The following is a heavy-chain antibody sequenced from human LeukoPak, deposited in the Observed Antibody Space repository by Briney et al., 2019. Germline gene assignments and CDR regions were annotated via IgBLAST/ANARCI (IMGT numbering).Heavy chain of an antibody. CDR3: ARDGRDSSSKDYGMDV. Sequence: RGSLRLSCATSGVTFSSYSMNWVRQAPGKGLEWVSSISSSSSYIYYADSVKGRFTISRDNAKNSLYLQMSSLRAEDTAVYYCARDGRDSSSKDYGMDVWGQGTTVTVSS. D-gene: IGHD6-13*01. CDR1: GVTFSSYS. CDR2: ISSSSSYI. V-gene: IGHV3-21*01. J-gene: IGHJ6*02.